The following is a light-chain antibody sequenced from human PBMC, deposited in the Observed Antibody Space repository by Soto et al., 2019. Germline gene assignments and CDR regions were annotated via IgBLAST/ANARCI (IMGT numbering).Light chain of an antibody. J-gene: IGKJ1*01. Sequence: DIQITQSPSSLSASVGDRVTITCRASQSISSYLNWYQQKPGKAPKLLIYDVSTLESGVPSRFSGSGSGTEFTLTISSLQPDDFATYYCQQCNTFWTFGQGTKVDIK. CDR2: DVS. V-gene: IGKV1-5*01. CDR1: QSISSY. CDR3: QQCNTFWT.